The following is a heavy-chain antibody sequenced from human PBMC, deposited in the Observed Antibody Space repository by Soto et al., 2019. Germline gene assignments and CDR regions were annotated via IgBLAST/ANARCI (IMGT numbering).Heavy chain of an antibody. CDR3: ARGQYQLLPYYYYYGMDG. CDR1: GGTFSSYA. D-gene: IGHD2-2*01. Sequence: QVQLVQSGAEVKKPGSSVKVSCKASGGTFSSYAISWVRQAPGQGLEWMGGIIPIFGTANYAQKFQGRVTITAEKSTRSAYMELSSLRSEDTAVYCCARGQYQLLPYYYYYGMDGWGQATTVTVSS. CDR2: IIPIFGTA. V-gene: IGHV1-69*06. J-gene: IGHJ6*02.